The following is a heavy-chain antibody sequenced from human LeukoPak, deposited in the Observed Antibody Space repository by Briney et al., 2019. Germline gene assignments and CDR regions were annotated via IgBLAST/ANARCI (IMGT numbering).Heavy chain of an antibody. D-gene: IGHD3-22*01. V-gene: IGHV1-46*01. CDR1: GYTFTSYY. J-gene: IGHJ6*02. Sequence: ASVTVSCTASGYTFTSYYMHWVRQAPGQGLEWMGIINPSGGSTSYAQKFQGRVTMTRDTSTSTVYMELSSLRSEDTAVYYCARDYYDSSGYNYYYYGMDVWGQGTTVTVSS. CDR3: ARDYYDSSGYNYYYYGMDV. CDR2: INPSGGST.